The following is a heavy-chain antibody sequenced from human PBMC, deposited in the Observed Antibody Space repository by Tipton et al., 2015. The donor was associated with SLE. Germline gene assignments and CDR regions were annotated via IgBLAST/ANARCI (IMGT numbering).Heavy chain of an antibody. Sequence: TLSLTCTVSGGSIRSSNYYWSWIRLPPGKGLEWIGYIYYSGNTHYNPSLKSRVTISLDTSKNQLSLNLSSVTAADTAVYFCTRDLSGGHYDLWGRGTLVTVSS. J-gene: IGHJ2*01. CDR1: GGSIRSSNYY. V-gene: IGHV4-61*01. D-gene: IGHD3-3*01. CDR2: IYYSGNT. CDR3: TRDLSGGHYDL.